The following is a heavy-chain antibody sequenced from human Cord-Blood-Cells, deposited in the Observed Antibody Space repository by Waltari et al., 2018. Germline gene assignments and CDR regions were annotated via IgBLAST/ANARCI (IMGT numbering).Heavy chain of an antibody. Sequence: QLQLQESGPGLVKPSETLSLTCTVSGGSIRSSSYYWGWIRQPPGKGLEWIGSIYYSGSTYYNPSRKSRVTISVDTSKNQFSLKLSSVTAADTAVYYCASRRRDGYNYYFDYWGQGTLVTVSS. CDR1: GGSIRSSSYY. CDR2: IYYSGST. J-gene: IGHJ4*02. V-gene: IGHV4-39*01. CDR3: ASRRRDGYNYYFDY. D-gene: IGHD5-12*01.